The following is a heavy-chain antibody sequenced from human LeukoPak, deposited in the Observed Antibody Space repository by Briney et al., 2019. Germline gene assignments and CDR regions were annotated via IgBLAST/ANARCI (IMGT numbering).Heavy chain of an antibody. CDR1: GGSISSGGYS. CDR3: ARGGYGGNSYAFDI. Sequence: PSETLSLTCAVSGGSISSGGYSWSWIRQPPGKGLEWIGYIYHSGSTYYNPSLKSRVTISVDRSKNQFSLKLSSVTAADTAVYYCARGGYGGNSYAFDIWGQGTMVTVSS. V-gene: IGHV4-30-2*01. J-gene: IGHJ3*02. CDR2: IYHSGST. D-gene: IGHD4-23*01.